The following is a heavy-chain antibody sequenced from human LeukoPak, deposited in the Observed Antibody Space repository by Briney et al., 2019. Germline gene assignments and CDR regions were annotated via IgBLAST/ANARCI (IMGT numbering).Heavy chain of an antibody. V-gene: IGHV3-23*01. CDR1: VFTFSSYA. D-gene: IGHD3-16*01. CDR3: AGGHWLPDY. Sequence: GGSLRLSCGASVFTFSSYAMNWVGHAPGKGLEWVSGIIVSGSRTYYASFVNGRFTISRDHSKNTLYLQINSLRVEDTAIYYCAGGHWLPDYWVQGTLVTFSS. CDR2: IIVSGSRT. J-gene: IGHJ4*02.